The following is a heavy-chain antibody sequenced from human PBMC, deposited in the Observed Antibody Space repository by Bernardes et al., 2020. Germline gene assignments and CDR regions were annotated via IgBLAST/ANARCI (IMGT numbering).Heavy chain of an antibody. CDR3: AVIGRPTYMDV. J-gene: IGHJ6*03. CDR2: ISSSSSYI. D-gene: IGHD3-16*02. Sequence: GGSLRLSCAASGFTFSSYSMNWVRQAPGKGLEWVSSISSSSSYIYYADSVKGRFTISRDNAKNSLYLQMNSLRAEDTAVYYCAVIGRPTYMDVWGKGTTVTVSS. CDR1: GFTFSSYS. V-gene: IGHV3-21*01.